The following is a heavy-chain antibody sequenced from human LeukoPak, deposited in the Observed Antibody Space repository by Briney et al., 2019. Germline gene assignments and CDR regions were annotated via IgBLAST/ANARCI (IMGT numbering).Heavy chain of an antibody. D-gene: IGHD2-2*01. CDR2: INWNSGSI. Sequence: GGSLRLSCAASGFTFDDYAMHWVRQAPGKGLEWVSGINWNSGSIDSADSVKGRFTISRDNAVNSLYLQMNSLRAEDTALYYCAKGYCISTKCFFDYWGQGTLVTVSS. CDR1: GFTFDDYA. CDR3: AKGYCISTKCFFDY. V-gene: IGHV3-9*01. J-gene: IGHJ4*02.